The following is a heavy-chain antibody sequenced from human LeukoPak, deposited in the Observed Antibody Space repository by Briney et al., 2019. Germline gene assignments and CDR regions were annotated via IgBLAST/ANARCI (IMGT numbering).Heavy chain of an antibody. CDR1: GGSISSYY. V-gene: IGHV4-59*08. CDR3: ARLDSSGYYEAPYYFDY. CDR2: IYYSGST. Sequence: PSETLSLTCTVSGGSISSYYWSWIRQPPGKGLEWIGYIYYSGSTNYNPSLKSRVTISVDTSKNQFSLKLSSVTASDTAVYYCARLDSSGYYEAPYYFDYWGQGTLVTVSS. J-gene: IGHJ4*02. D-gene: IGHD3-22*01.